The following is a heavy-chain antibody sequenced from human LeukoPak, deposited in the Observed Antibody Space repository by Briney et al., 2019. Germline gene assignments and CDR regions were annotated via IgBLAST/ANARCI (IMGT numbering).Heavy chain of an antibody. D-gene: IGHD3-3*01. V-gene: IGHV4-34*01. CDR3: ARGARQRGITIFGVTPNYYFDY. CDR2: INHSGST. Sequence: SETLSLTCAVYGGSFSGYYWSWIRQPPGKGLEWIGEINHSGSTNYNPSLKSRVTISVDTSKNQFSLKLSSVTAADTAVYYCARGARQRGITIFGVTPNYYFDYWGQGTLVTVSS. J-gene: IGHJ4*02. CDR1: GGSFSGYY.